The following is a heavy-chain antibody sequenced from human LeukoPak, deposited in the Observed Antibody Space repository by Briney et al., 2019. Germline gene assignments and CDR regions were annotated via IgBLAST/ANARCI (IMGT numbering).Heavy chain of an antibody. Sequence: GGSLRLSCAASGFTFSSYGMHWVRQAPGKGLEWVAVIWYDGSNKYYADSVKGRFTISRDNSKNTLYLQMNSLRAEDTAVYYCAKDVSHDSSWCAYWGQGTLVTVSS. D-gene: IGHD6-13*01. V-gene: IGHV3-30*02. CDR2: IWYDGSNK. CDR1: GFTFSSYG. CDR3: AKDVSHDSSWCAY. J-gene: IGHJ4*02.